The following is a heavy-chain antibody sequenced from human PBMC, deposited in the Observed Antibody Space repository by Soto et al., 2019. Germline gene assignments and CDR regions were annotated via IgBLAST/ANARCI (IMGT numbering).Heavy chain of an antibody. CDR1: GGSVNTYY. CDR2: IYYSGNT. D-gene: IGHD1-26*01. J-gene: IGHJ4*02. Sequence: SETLSLTCTVSGGSVNTYYWSWIRQPPGKGLEWIGYIYYSGNTNYNPSLKSRVTISVDTSKNQFSLKLSSMTAADTAVYFCARGRPWERYDYWGQGTLVTVSS. V-gene: IGHV4-59*02. CDR3: ARGRPWERYDY.